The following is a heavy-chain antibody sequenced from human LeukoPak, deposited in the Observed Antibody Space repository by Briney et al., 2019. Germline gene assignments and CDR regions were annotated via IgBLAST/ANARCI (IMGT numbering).Heavy chain of an antibody. D-gene: IGHD1-26*01. J-gene: IGHJ5*02. CDR3: ARSPLRGYNWFDP. CDR2: IYYSGST. Sequence: SQTLSLTCTVSGGSISSGGYYWSWIRQHPGKGLEWIGYIYYSGSTYYNPSLKSRVTISVDTSKNQFSLKLSSVTAADTAVYYCARSPLRGYNWFDPWGQGTLVTVSS. V-gene: IGHV4-30-4*08. CDR1: GGSISSGGYY.